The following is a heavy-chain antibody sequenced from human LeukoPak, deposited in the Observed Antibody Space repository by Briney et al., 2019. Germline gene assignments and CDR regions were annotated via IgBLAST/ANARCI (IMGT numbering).Heavy chain of an antibody. CDR1: GFTFSSYS. D-gene: IGHD2-8*02. Sequence: GGSLRLSCAASGFTFSSYSMNWVRQAPGKGLEWVSYISSSSSTIYYADSVKGRFTISRDNSKNTLYLQMNSLRAEDTAVYYCAKSGAVPYTEWGYWGQGTLVTVSS. CDR3: AKSGAVPYTEWGY. V-gene: IGHV3-48*01. CDR2: ISSSSSTI. J-gene: IGHJ4*02.